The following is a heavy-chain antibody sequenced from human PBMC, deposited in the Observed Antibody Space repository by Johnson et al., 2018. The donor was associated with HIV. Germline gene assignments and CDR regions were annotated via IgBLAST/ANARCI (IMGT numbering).Heavy chain of an antibody. V-gene: IGHV3-30*04. D-gene: IGHD6-13*01. CDR3: AIDKDPPTAAAGTDAFDI. Sequence: QVQLVESGGGVVQPGRSLRLSCAASGFTFSSYAMHWVRQAPGKGLEWVAVISYDASNKYYADSVKGRFTISRDNSKNTLYLQMNSLRAEDTAVYYCAIDKDPPTAAAGTDAFDIWGQGTMVTVSS. CDR2: ISYDASNK. CDR1: GFTFSSYA. J-gene: IGHJ3*02.